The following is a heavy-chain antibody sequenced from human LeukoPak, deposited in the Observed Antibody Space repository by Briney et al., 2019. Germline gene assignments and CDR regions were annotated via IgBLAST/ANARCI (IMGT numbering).Heavy chain of an antibody. D-gene: IGHD4-17*01. Sequence: SETLSLTCTVSGGSISSSHYYWGWIRQPPGKGLEWIGSIYYTGSTYYNPSLKSRVTISVDTSKNQFSLKLSSVTAADTAVYYCARAHGDYVSPGYYYYMDVWGKGTTATISS. V-gene: IGHV4-39*07. J-gene: IGHJ6*03. CDR2: IYYTGST. CDR1: GGSISSSHYY. CDR3: ARAHGDYVSPGYYYYMDV.